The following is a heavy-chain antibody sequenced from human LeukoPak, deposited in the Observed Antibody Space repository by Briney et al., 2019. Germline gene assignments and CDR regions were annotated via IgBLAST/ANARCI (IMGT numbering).Heavy chain of an antibody. CDR2: ISYDGSNK. CDR3: ARSNRLRNWFDP. Sequence: QPGRSLRLSCAASGSTFSSYAMHWVRQAPGKGLEWVAVISYDGSNKYYADSVKGRFTISRDNSKNTLYLQMNSLRAEDTAVYYCARSNRLRNWFDPWGQGTLVTVSS. CDR1: GSTFSSYA. J-gene: IGHJ5*02. D-gene: IGHD3-16*01. V-gene: IGHV3-30-3*01.